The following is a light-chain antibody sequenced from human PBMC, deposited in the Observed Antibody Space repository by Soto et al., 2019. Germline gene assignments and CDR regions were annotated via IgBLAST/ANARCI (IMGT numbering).Light chain of an antibody. J-gene: IGLJ1*01. CDR3: SSYTSTSTYV. CDR1: SSDVGGYNY. V-gene: IGLV2-14*01. CDR2: HVS. Sequence: QSALTQPASVSGSPGQSITISCTGTSSDVGGYNYVSWYQQYPGKAPKLMIYHVSNRPSGVSNRFSGSKSGNSASLTISGLQPEDEADYYCSSYTSTSTYVFGTGTKLTVL.